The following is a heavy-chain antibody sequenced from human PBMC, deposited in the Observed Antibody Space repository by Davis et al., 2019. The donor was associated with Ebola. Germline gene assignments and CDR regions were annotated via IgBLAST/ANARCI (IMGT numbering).Heavy chain of an antibody. Sequence: GESLKISCGASGFTFSNYAMSWVRQTPEKGLEWVSAISGRGAYTYHADSVKGRFTISRANSMNTLYLQLSSLRVEDTAIYYCAKDPTDYYYYYGMDVWGQGTTVTVSS. J-gene: IGHJ6*02. CDR3: AKDPTDYYYYYGMDV. CDR1: GFTFSNYA. CDR2: ISGRGAYT. V-gene: IGHV3-23*01.